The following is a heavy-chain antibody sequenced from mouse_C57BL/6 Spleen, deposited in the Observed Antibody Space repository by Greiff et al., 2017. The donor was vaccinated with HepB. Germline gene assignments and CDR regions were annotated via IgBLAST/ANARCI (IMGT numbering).Heavy chain of an antibody. Sequence: QVQLKQPGAELVKPGASVKLSCKASGYTFTSYWMHWVKQRPGQGLEWIGMIHPNSGSTNYNEKFKSKATLTVDKSSSTAYMQLSSLTSEDSAVYYCAIARSYAMDYWGQGTSVTVSS. V-gene: IGHV1-64*01. J-gene: IGHJ4*01. CDR1: GYTFTSYW. CDR2: IHPNSGST. CDR3: AIARSYAMDY.